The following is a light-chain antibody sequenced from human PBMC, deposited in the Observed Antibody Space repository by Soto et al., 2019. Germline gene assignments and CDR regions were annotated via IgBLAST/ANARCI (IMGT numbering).Light chain of an antibody. CDR3: HQDFDLPLT. Sequence: EIVMTQSPVTLSLSPGDRATLSCRASQSLSNPYISWYQQKPGQAPRLLIYGASTRATGIPARFSGSGSGTDFTLTISSLQPEDFALYYCHQDFDLPLTFGGGTKVEIK. V-gene: IGKV3D-7*01. J-gene: IGKJ4*01. CDR1: QSLSNPY. CDR2: GAS.